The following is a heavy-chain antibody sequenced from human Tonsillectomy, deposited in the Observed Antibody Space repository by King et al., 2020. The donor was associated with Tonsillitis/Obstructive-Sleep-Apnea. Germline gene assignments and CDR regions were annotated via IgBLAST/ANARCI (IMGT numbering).Heavy chain of an antibody. V-gene: IGHV5-51*01. Sequence: QLVQSGAEVKKPGESLKISCKGSGYSFSTYWIGWVRQMPGKGLEWMGIIYPVDSDTRYSPSFQGQVTISADKSINTAYLQWSSLKASDTAIYYCARPNTMIRGVISYFDNWGQGTLVTVSS. D-gene: IGHD3-10*01. CDR3: ARPNTMIRGVISYFDN. J-gene: IGHJ4*02. CDR2: IYPVDSDT. CDR1: GYSFSTYW.